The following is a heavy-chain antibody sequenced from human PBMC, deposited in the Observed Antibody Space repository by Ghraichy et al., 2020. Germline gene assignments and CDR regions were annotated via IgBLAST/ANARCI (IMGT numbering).Heavy chain of an antibody. CDR2: ISWNSGSI. D-gene: IGHD3-3*01. Sequence: GGSLRLSCVASGFIFDDYAIHWVRQAPGKGLEWVSGISWNSGSIGYADSVKGRFTISSNNANNSLYLQMKSFRAEDTALYYCAKVIRGYGYYFTAFADWGQGTLVTVSS. CDR3: AKVIRGYGYYFTAFAD. J-gene: IGHJ4*02. V-gene: IGHV3-9*01. CDR1: GFIFDDYA.